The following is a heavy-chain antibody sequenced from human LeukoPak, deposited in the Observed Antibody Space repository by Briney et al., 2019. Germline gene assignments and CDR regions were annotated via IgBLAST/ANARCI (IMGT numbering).Heavy chain of an antibody. D-gene: IGHD1-14*01. Sequence: ASVKVSCKASGYTFTSYYMHWVRQAPGQGLEWMGIINPSGGSTSYAQKFQGRVTMTRDTSTSTVYMELSSLRSEDTAVYYCASSRSQGEPKLDIWGQGTMVTVSS. J-gene: IGHJ3*02. CDR2: INPSGGST. CDR1: GYTFTSYY. V-gene: IGHV1-46*01. CDR3: ASSRSQGEPKLDI.